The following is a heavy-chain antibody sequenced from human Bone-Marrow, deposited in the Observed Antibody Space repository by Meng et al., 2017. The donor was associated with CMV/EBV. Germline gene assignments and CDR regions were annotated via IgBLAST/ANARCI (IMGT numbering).Heavy chain of an antibody. CDR1: GFTFSSYW. CDR3: AKPNYGSGSYIDY. V-gene: IGHV3-74*01. CDR2: INSDGSST. D-gene: IGHD3-10*01. Sequence: GESLKISCAASGFTFSSYWMHWVRQAPGKGLVWVSRINSDGSSTSYADSVKGRFTISRDNAKNTLYLQMNSLRAEDTAVYYCAKPNYGSGSYIDYWGQGTLVTVSS. J-gene: IGHJ4*02.